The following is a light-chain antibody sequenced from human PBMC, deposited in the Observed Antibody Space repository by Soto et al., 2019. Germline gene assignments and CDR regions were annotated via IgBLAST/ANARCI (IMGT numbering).Light chain of an antibody. J-gene: IGKJ3*01. V-gene: IGKV3-15*01. CDR2: GAS. CDR1: QSVRTT. CDR3: QKCNSAPFT. Sequence: TQSPATLSSFPGDRVTLSLMASQSVRTTVAWYQQKPGQAPRLLIYGASTRATGIPARFSGSGPGTEFTLTISSLQPEDVATYYCQKCNSAPFTFGPGTKVDI.